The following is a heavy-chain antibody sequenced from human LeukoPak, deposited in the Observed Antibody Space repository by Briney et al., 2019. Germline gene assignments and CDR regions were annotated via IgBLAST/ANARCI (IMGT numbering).Heavy chain of an antibody. D-gene: IGHD6-13*01. J-gene: IGHJ4*02. V-gene: IGHV3-21*06. Sequence: PGGSLRLSCAASGFTFSSYSMNWVRQAPGKGLEWVSSISSSSSYIYYADSVKGRFTISRDNAKNSLYLQMNSLRAEDTAVYYCARDQPRNKQQLDLTSFDYWGQGTLVTVSS. CDR2: ISSSSSYI. CDR1: GFTFSSYS. CDR3: ARDQPRNKQQLDLTSFDY.